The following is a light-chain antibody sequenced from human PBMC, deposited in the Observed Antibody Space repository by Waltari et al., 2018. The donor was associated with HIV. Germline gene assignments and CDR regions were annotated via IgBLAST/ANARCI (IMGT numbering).Light chain of an antibody. CDR3: SSYTSFSTVL. V-gene: IGLV2-23*01. CDR2: EGN. Sequence: QSALTQPASVSGPPGQSITISCTGTSSAVGTYSLVSWYQHHPGKAPKLMIYEGNKRPSGVSNRFSGSKSGNTASLTISGLQAEDEADYYCSSYTSFSTVLFGGGTKLTVL. J-gene: IGLJ2*01. CDR1: SSAVGTYSL.